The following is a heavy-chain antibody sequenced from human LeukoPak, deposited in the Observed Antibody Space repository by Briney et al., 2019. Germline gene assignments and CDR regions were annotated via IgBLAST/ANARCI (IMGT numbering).Heavy chain of an antibody. V-gene: IGHV3-30*04. CDR2: ISYDGSNK. CDR1: GFTFSSYA. Sequence: PGGSLRLSCAASGFTFSSYAMHWVRQAPGKGLEWVAVISYDGSNKYYADSVKGRFTISRDNSKNTLYLQMNSLRAEDTAVYYCASFKGPVTNDYWGQGTLVTVSS. CDR3: ASFKGPVTNDY. J-gene: IGHJ4*02. D-gene: IGHD4-17*01.